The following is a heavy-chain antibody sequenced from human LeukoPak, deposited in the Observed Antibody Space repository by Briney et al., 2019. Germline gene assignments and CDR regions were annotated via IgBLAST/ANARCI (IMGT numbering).Heavy chain of an antibody. D-gene: IGHD2-2*01. J-gene: IGHJ6*02. CDR3: ARETIVVVPAAHRSPYGMDV. CDR1: GYTFTSYY. CDR2: INPSGGST. V-gene: IGHV1-46*01. Sequence: GASVKVSCKASGYTFTSYYMHWVRQAPGQGLEWMGIINPSGGSTSYAQKFQGRVTMTRDTSTSTVYMELSSLRSEDTAVYYCARETIVVVPAAHRSPYGMDVWGQGTTVTVSS.